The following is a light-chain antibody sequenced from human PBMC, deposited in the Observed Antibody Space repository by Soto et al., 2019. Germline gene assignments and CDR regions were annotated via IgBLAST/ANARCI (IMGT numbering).Light chain of an antibody. CDR2: AAS. CDR1: QTISNT. CDR3: QQYDNWPPKWT. Sequence: EVVMTQSPATLSVSPGDKVSLSCRANQTISNTLAWYQQKPGQTPRLLIYAASTRATGVSARFSGSGSGTEFSLTISSLQSEDFAVYYCQQYDNWPPKWTFGQGTKVDIK. J-gene: IGKJ1*01. V-gene: IGKV3-15*01.